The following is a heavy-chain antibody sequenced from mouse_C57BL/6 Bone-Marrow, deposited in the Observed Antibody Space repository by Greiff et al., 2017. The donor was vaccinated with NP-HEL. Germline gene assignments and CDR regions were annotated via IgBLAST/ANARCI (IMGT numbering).Heavy chain of an antibody. Sequence: QVQLQQPGAELVRPGSSVKLTCKASGYTFTSYWMHWVKQRPIQGLEWIGNIDPSDSETHYNQKFKDKATLTVDKSSSTAYMQLSSLTSEDSAVYYCARHPPYYGSSYKDYFDYWGQGTTLTVSS. CDR2: IDPSDSET. V-gene: IGHV1-52*01. J-gene: IGHJ2*01. CDR1: GYTFTSYW. D-gene: IGHD1-1*01. CDR3: ARHPPYYGSSYKDYFDY.